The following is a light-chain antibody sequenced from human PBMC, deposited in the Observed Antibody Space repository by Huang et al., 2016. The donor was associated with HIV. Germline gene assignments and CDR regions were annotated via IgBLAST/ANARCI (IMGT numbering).Light chain of an antibody. J-gene: IGKJ3*01. Sequence: IQLTQSPSSLSASVGDRVTITCRASQGISTYLAWYQQRPGKAPDLLIYAAFTLQSGVPSRFSGSGSGTDFTLTISSLQAEDSATYYCQQVNSYPRTFGPGTKVEIK. CDR3: QQVNSYPRT. CDR1: QGISTY. CDR2: AAF. V-gene: IGKV1-9*01.